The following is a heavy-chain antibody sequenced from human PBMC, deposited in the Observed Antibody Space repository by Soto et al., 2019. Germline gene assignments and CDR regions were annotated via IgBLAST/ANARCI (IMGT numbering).Heavy chain of an antibody. CDR2: IYYSGST. CDR3: ARHPYRIAAPPRSWFDP. CDR1: GGSISSSSYY. V-gene: IGHV4-39*01. Sequence: PSETLSLTCTVSGGSISSSSYYWGWIRQPPGKGLEWIGSIYYSGSTYYNPSLKSRVTISVDTSKNQFSLKLSSVTAADTAVYYCARHPYRIAAPPRSWFDPWGQGTLVTVSS. D-gene: IGHD6-6*01. J-gene: IGHJ5*02.